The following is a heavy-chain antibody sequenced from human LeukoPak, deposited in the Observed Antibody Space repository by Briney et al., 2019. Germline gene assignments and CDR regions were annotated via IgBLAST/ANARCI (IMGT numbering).Heavy chain of an antibody. D-gene: IGHD3-22*01. J-gene: IGHJ4*02. V-gene: IGHV1-18*01. CDR1: GYTFTKFG. Sequence: ASVKVSCKASGYTFTKFGISWARQAPGQGLEWVGWISGYSGHTNYAQSLQDRVTLTTDTSTSTAYMELTSLRPDDTAVYYCARHYYDSSAYLPWGQGTLVTVSS. CDR3: ARHYYDSSAYLP. CDR2: ISGYSGHT.